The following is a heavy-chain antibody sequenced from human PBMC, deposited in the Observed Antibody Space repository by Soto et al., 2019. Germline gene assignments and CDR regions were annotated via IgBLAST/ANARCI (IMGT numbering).Heavy chain of an antibody. CDR3: ARVAY. CDR2: SSSASAGT. J-gene: IGHJ4*02. Sequence: GGPLRLSCEASGFTFSRVSMNWVRQVPGKGLEWGASSSSASAGTWYADSVKGRFIISRDNAQNSLFLQMNTLSPEDSAIYYCARVAYWGPGTQVTVS. CDR1: GFTFSRVS. V-gene: IGHV3-21*04.